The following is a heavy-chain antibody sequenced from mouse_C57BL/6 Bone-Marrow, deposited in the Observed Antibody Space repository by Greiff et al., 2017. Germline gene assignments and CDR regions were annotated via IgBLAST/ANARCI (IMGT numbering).Heavy chain of an antibody. J-gene: IGHJ2*01. CDR3: ARVSMMVTSYYLDD. Sequence: EVQRVESEGGLVQPGSSMKLSCTASGFTFSDSYMAWVRQVPEKGLEWVANINYDGSSTYYLASLKSRFIISRDNAKNILYLQMCCLKSEDTATYYCARVSMMVTSYYLDDWSQGTTLTVSS. D-gene: IGHD2-3*01. CDR2: INYDGSST. CDR1: GFTFSDSY. V-gene: IGHV5-16*01.